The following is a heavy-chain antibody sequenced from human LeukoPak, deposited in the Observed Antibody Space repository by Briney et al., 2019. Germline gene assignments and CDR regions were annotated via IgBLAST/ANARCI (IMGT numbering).Heavy chain of an antibody. J-gene: IGHJ4*02. CDR1: GYTFTSYG. CDR3: ARYSSSSQGVDY. D-gene: IGHD6-13*01. V-gene: IGHV1-18*01. Sequence: ASVKVSCKASGYTFTSYGISWVRQAPGQGLEWMGWISAYNGNTNYAQKLQGRVTMTTDTSTSTVYMELSSLRSEDTAVYYCARYSSSSQGVDYWGQGTLVTVSS. CDR2: ISAYNGNT.